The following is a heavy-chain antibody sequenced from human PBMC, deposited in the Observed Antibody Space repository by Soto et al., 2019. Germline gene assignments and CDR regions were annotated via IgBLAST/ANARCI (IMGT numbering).Heavy chain of an antibody. Sequence: PSETLSLTCTVSGGSISSGGYYWSWIRQHPGKGLEWIGYIYYSGSTYYNPSLKSRVTISVDTSKNQFSLKLSSVTAADTAVYYCARDGGSGGSFFDYWGQGTLVTVSS. D-gene: IGHD2-15*01. CDR2: IYYSGST. CDR3: ARDGGSGGSFFDY. CDR1: GGSISSGGYY. V-gene: IGHV4-31*03. J-gene: IGHJ4*02.